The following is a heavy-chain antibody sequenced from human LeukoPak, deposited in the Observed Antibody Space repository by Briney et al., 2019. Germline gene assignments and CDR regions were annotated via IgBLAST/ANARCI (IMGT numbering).Heavy chain of an antibody. J-gene: IGHJ4*02. CDR3: ARHHVCSGGSCHSGDY. CDR1: GYSFTSYW. V-gene: IGHV5-51*01. Sequence: PGGSLRLSCKGSGYSFTSYWIGWVRQMPGKGLEWMGIIYPGDSDTRYSPSFQGQVTISADKSISTAYLQWSSLKASDTAMYYCARHHVCSGGSCHSGDYWGQGTLVTVSS. D-gene: IGHD2-15*01. CDR2: IYPGDSDT.